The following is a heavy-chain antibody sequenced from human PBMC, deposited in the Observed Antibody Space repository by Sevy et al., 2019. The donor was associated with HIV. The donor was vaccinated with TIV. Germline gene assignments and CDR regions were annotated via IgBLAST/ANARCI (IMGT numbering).Heavy chain of an antibody. D-gene: IGHD1-26*01. CDR1: GFTFNTYN. CDR2: ISSSGSTI. CDR3: ARCPTSGSYSDYYYYGMDV. Sequence: GGSLRLSCAVSGFTFNTYNMNWVRQAPGKGLEWVSYISSSGSTIYYADSVKGRFTISRDNAKNSLYLQMNSLRAEDTAVYYCARCPTSGSYSDYYYYGMDVWGQGTTVTVSS. V-gene: IGHV3-48*04. J-gene: IGHJ6*02.